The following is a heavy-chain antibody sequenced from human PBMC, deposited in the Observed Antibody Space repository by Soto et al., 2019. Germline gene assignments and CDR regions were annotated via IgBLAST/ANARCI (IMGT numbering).Heavy chain of an antibody. J-gene: IGHJ6*02. D-gene: IGHD1-26*01. CDR3: ARGLGPMDV. V-gene: IGHV4-34*01. Sequence: SETLSLTCAVYGGSFSGYYWSWIRQPPGKGLEWIGEINHSGSTNYNPSLKSRVTISVDTSKNQFSLKLSSVTAGDTAVYYCARGLGPMDVWGQGTTVTVSS. CDR1: GGSFSGYY. CDR2: INHSGST.